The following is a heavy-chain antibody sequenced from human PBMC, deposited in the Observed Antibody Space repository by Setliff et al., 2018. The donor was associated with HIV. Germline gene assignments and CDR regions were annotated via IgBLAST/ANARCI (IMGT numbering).Heavy chain of an antibody. Sequence: GGSLRLSCAASGFNFGGYSMSWVRQAPGKGLEWVSSIYGGGGTTFYADSVKGRFTISRDNSNNALYLQMNSLRVEDTGKYYCAKDRVPDGLWAIDYWGQGATVTSPQ. CDR3: AKDRVPDGLWAIDY. V-gene: IGHV3-23*01. D-gene: IGHD3-16*01. J-gene: IGHJ4*02. CDR2: IYGGGGTT. CDR1: GFNFGGYS.